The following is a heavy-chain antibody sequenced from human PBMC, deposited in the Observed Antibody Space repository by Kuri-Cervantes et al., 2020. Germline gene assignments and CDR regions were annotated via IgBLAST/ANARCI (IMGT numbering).Heavy chain of an antibody. Sequence: LSLTCAASGFTFDDYAMHWVRQAPGKGLEWVSGISWNSGSIGYADSVRGRFTISRDNAKNSLYLQMNSLRAEDTALYYCAKDAIAVAGTGFDYWGQGTLVTVSS. V-gene: IGHV3-9*01. CDR3: AKDAIAVAGTGFDY. J-gene: IGHJ4*02. D-gene: IGHD6-19*01. CDR1: GFTFDDYA. CDR2: ISWNSGSI.